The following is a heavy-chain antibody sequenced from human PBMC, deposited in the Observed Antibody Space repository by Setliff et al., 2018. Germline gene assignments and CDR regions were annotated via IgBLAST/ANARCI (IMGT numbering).Heavy chain of an antibody. V-gene: IGHV1-69*13. CDR1: GGTFRSSG. CDR2: FIPILGAT. D-gene: IGHD3-16*01. J-gene: IGHJ5*01. CDR3: ARELRSPYWHLDS. Sequence: GASVKVSCKSSGGTFRSSGITWVRQAPGQGLQWLGRFIPILGATNYAQNFQGRVTITAEESTSTGYMELRSLRSDDTAVYYCARELRSPYWHLDSWGQGTQVTVSS.